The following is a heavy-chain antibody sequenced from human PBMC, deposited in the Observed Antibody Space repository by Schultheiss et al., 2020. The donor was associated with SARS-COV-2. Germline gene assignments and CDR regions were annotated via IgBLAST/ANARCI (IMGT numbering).Heavy chain of an antibody. V-gene: IGHV1-18*01. CDR1: GYTFTSYG. CDR3: ARGGGPRYCSGGSCYSEIDY. Sequence: ASVKVSCKASGYTFTSYGISWVRQAPGQGLEWMGWISAYNGNTNYAQKLQGRVTMTTDTSTSTAYMELRSLRSDDTAVYYCARGGGPRYCSGGSCYSEIDYSGQGTLVTVSS. CDR2: ISAYNGNT. D-gene: IGHD2-15*01. J-gene: IGHJ4*02.